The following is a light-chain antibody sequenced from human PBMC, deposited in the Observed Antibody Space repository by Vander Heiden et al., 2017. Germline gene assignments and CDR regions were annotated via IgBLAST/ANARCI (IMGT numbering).Light chain of an antibody. Sequence: DIQMTQPPSSLSASVGDRVTITCQASQDISNYLNWYQQKPGKAPKLLIYDASNLETGVPSRFSGSGSGTDFTFTISSLQPEDIATYYCQQYDNPLTFGGGTKVEIK. J-gene: IGKJ4*01. CDR3: QQYDNPLT. CDR1: QDISNY. V-gene: IGKV1-33*01. CDR2: DAS.